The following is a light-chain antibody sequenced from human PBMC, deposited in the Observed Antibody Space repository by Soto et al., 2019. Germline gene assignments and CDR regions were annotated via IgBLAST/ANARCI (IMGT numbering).Light chain of an antibody. CDR2: AAS. CDR1: QGISRY. J-gene: IGKJ4*01. Sequence: IQVTQSPASVSAWLGDSVTITCRASQGISRYLSWYQQKPGRAPKLLISAASTLQSGVPARFSGSGSGTDFTLSITSLQPEDFATYYCQQLNTYPVTFGGGTKVDIK. V-gene: IGKV1-9*01. CDR3: QQLNTYPVT.